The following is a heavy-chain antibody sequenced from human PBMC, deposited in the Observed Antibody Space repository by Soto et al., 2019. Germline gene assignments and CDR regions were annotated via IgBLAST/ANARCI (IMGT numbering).Heavy chain of an antibody. Sequence: XGTLSLTCTVSGGSISSYFYIWVRQPPGKGLEWIGSVYYTGTTDYNPSLKSRVTISVDTSKTQFSLNLRSVTAADTAVYYCARDLAAVPRAFDYWGRGTLVTVSS. D-gene: IGHD6-13*01. CDR3: ARDLAAVPRAFDY. J-gene: IGHJ4*02. V-gene: IGHV4-59*01. CDR2: VYYTGTT. CDR1: GGSISSYF.